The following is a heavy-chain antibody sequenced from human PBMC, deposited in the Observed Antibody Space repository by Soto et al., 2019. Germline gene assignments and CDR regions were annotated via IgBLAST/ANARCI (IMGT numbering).Heavy chain of an antibody. CDR2: IKQDGSEK. D-gene: IGHD4-17*01. J-gene: IGHJ6*02. CDR1: GLIFSTSW. CDR3: AFTVTTSAMDV. V-gene: IGHV3-7*03. Sequence: ESGGGLVQPGGSLRLSCAASGLIFSTSWMSWVRQAPGKGLEWVANIKQDGSEKYYVDSVKGRFTISRDNAKNSLYLQMNSLRVDDTAVYYCAFTVTTSAMDVWGQGTTVTVSS.